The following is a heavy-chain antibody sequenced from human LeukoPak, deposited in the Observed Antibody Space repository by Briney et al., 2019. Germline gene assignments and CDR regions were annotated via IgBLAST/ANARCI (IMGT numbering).Heavy chain of an antibody. J-gene: IGHJ4*02. CDR2: IYYSGST. CDR3: ARDRGSSSWYYFDY. CDR1: GGSFSGYF. D-gene: IGHD6-13*01. Sequence: SETLSLTCAVYGGSFSGYFWSWIRQHPGKGLEWIGYIYYSGSTYYNPSLKSRVTISVDTSKNQFSLKLSSVTAADTAVYYCARDRGSSSWYYFDYWGQGTLVTVSS. V-gene: IGHV4-31*11.